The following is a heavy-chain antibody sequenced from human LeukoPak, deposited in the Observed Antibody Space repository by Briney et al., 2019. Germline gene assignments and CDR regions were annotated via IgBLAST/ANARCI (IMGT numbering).Heavy chain of an antibody. CDR2: INHSGST. CDR3: ARGPVRYHFDY. CDR1: GGSFSGYY. D-gene: IGHD3-16*02. V-gene: IGHV4-34*01. Sequence: SETLSLTCAVYGGSFSGYYWSWIRQPPGKGLEWIGEINHSGSTNYNPSLKSRVTMSIDTSKKQFSLKLSSVTAADTAVYYWARGPVRYHFDYLGRGTLVTVSS. J-gene: IGHJ4*02.